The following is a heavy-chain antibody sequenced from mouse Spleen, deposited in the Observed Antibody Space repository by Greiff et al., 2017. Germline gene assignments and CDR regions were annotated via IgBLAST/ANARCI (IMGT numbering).Heavy chain of an antibody. CDR1: GFNIKNTY. CDR2: IDPASGNT. D-gene: IGHD1-1*01. CDR3: ARGYGTYYYVMDY. V-gene: IGHV14-3*01. J-gene: IGHJ4*01. Sequence: EVQLQQSVAELVRPGASVKLSCTASGFNIKNTYMHWVKQRPEQGLEWIGRIDPASGNTKYDPKFQGKATMTADTSSNTAYLQLSSLTSEDAAIYYCARGYGTYYYVMDYWGQGTSVTVSS.